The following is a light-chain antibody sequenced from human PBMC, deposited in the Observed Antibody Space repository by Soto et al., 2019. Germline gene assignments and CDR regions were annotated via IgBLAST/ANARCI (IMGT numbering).Light chain of an antibody. CDR3: CSYAGDSTYV. CDR2: EGG. Sequence: QSFLTQPAAVSGSPGQSITISCTGTSSDVGSYNLVSWYQQRPGKAPKPMIYEGGKRPSGISNRFSGSKSGTTASLTISGLQAEDEADYYCCSYAGDSTYVFGTGTKVTVL. J-gene: IGLJ1*01. V-gene: IGLV2-23*01. CDR1: SSDVGSYNL.